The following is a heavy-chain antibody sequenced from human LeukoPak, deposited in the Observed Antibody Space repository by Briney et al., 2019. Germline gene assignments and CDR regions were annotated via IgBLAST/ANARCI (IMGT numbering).Heavy chain of an antibody. Sequence: GGSLRLSCAASGFTFSSYAMSWVRQAPGEGLEWVSAISGSGGSTYYADSVKGRFTISRDNSKNTLYLQMNSLRAEDTAVYYCAKGRIYSSGWYDYWGQGTLVTVSS. V-gene: IGHV3-23*01. CDR1: GFTFSSYA. CDR3: AKGRIYSSGWYDY. CDR2: ISGSGGST. D-gene: IGHD6-19*01. J-gene: IGHJ4*02.